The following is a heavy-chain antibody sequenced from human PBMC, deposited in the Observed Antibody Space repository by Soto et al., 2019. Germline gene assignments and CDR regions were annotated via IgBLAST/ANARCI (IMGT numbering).Heavy chain of an antibody. CDR3: TTYKYIAVAGPAIYYYYYGMDV. D-gene: IGHD6-19*01. V-gene: IGHV3-15*07. Sequence: GGSLRLSCAASGFTFSNAWMNWVRQAPGKGLEWVGRIKSKTDGGTTDYAAPVKGRFTISRDDSKNTLYLQMNSLKTEDTAVYYCTTYKYIAVAGPAIYYYYYGMDVWGQGTTVTVSS. CDR1: GFTFSNAW. CDR2: IKSKTDGGTT. J-gene: IGHJ6*02.